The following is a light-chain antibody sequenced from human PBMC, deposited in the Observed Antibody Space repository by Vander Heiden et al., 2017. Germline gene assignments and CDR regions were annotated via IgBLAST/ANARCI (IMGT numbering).Light chain of an antibody. Sequence: EIVLTQSPATLSLSPGERATLSCRASQSVGSYLVWYQQKPGQAPRVLIYDASNRATGIPARFSGSGSGTDFSLTISSLEAEDFAVYYCQQRTNWPLTFGGGTKVEIK. CDR3: QQRTNWPLT. V-gene: IGKV3-11*01. J-gene: IGKJ4*01. CDR2: DAS. CDR1: QSVGSY.